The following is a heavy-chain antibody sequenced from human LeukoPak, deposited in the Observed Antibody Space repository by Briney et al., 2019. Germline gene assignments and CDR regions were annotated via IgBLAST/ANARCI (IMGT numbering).Heavy chain of an antibody. J-gene: IGHJ4*02. V-gene: IGHV1-24*01. Sequence: ASVKVPCKVSGYTLTELSMHWVRQAPGKGLEWMGGFDPEDGETIYAQKFQGRVTMTEDTSTDTAYMELSSLRSEDTAVYYCARLRGYYDGSNVHLYYFDYWGQGTLVTVSS. CDR1: GYTLTELS. CDR3: ARLRGYYDGSNVHLYYFDY. D-gene: IGHD3-22*01. CDR2: FDPEDGET.